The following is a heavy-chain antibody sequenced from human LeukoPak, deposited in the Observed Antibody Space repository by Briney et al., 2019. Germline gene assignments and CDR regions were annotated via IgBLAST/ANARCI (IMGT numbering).Heavy chain of an antibody. CDR2: ISAYNGNT. J-gene: IGHJ4*02. CDR3: ARGGGSSGWYFEKKYYFDY. Sequence: GASVKVSCKASGYTFTSYGISWVRQAPGQGLEWMGWISAYNGNTNYAQKLQGRVTMTTDTSTSTAYMELRSLRSDDTAVYYCARGGGSSGWYFEKKYYFDYWGQGTLVTVSS. CDR1: GYTFTSYG. D-gene: IGHD6-19*01. V-gene: IGHV1-18*01.